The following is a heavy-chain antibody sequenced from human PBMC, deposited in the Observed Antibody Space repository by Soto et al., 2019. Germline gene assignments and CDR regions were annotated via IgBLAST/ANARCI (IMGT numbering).Heavy chain of an antibody. J-gene: IGHJ6*02. D-gene: IGHD3-9*01. V-gene: IGHV4-31*03. CDR2: IYYSGST. CDR1: GGSISSGGYY. Sequence: SETLSLTCTVSGGSISSGGYYWSWIRQHPGKGLEWIGYIYYSGSTYYNPSLKSRVTISVDTSKNQFSLKLSSVTAADTAVYYCARDRNLRYFDWLALGYYYGMDVWGQGTTVTVSS. CDR3: ARDRNLRYFDWLALGYYYGMDV.